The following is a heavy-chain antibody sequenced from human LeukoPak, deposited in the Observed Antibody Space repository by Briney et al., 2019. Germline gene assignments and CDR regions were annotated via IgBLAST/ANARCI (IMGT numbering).Heavy chain of an antibody. CDR2: IYSGGST. CDR1: GFTVSSNY. D-gene: IGHD2-15*01. CDR3: AFHDILVFPPVSRAGNDAFKF. J-gene: IGHJ3*01. V-gene: IGHV3-53*01. Sequence: EGSLRLSCAASGFTVSSNYMSWVRQAPGKGLEWVSVIYSGGSTYYADSVKGRFTISRDNSKNTLYLQMNSLRAEDAAVYYCAFHDILVFPPVSRAGNDAFKFGGQGKMVPVSS.